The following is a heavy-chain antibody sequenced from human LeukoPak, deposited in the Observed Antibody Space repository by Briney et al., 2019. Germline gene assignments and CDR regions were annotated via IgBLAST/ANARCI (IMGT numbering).Heavy chain of an antibody. CDR3: AKEDYYYGSGSYCPRFDY. V-gene: IGHV3-30*02. CDR2: IRHDGSNK. CDR1: GFTFSSYG. D-gene: IGHD3-10*01. Sequence: GGSLRLSCAASGFTFSSYGMHWVRQAPGKGLEWVAFIRHDGSNKYYADSVKGRFTISRDNSKNTLYLQMNSLRAEDTAVYYCAKEDYYYGSGSYCPRFDYWGQGTLVTASS. J-gene: IGHJ4*02.